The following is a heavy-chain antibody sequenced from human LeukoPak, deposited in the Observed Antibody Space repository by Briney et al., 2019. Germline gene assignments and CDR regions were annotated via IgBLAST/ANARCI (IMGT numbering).Heavy chain of an antibody. D-gene: IGHD5-18*01. Sequence: ASVTVSCKASGGTFSSYAISWVRQAPGQGLEWMGRIIPILGIANYAQKFQGRVTITADKSTSTAYMELSSLRSEDTAVYYCAREENTADAFDIWGQGTMVTVSS. CDR3: AREENTADAFDI. CDR2: IIPILGIA. V-gene: IGHV1-69*04. CDR1: GGTFSSYA. J-gene: IGHJ3*02.